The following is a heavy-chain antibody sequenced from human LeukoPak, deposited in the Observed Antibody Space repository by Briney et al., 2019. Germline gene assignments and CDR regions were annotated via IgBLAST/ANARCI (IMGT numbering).Heavy chain of an antibody. D-gene: IGHD7-27*01. Sequence: SETLSLTCTVSGASIRSSYWSWIRQPPGKGLEWIGYIYHTGSTSYSPSLKSRVTISADTSQNQFSLKLSSVTAADTAVYYCASRKLGNDYWGQGTLVTVSS. CDR2: IYHTGST. J-gene: IGHJ4*02. CDR3: ASRKLGNDY. CDR1: GASIRSSY. V-gene: IGHV4-59*01.